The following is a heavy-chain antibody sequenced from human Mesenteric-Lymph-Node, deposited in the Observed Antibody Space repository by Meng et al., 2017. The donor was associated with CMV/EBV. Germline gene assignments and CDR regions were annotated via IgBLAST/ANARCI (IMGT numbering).Heavy chain of an antibody. Sequence: GESLKISCAASGFTFSSYWMSWVRQAPGKGLEWVSSISSSSSYIYYADSVKGRFTISRDNAKNSLYLQMNSLRAEDTAVYYCARDHWSGPYYYYGMDVWGQGTTVTVSS. CDR2: ISSSSSYI. V-gene: IGHV3-21*01. CDR3: ARDHWSGPYYYYGMDV. J-gene: IGHJ6*02. D-gene: IGHD3-3*01. CDR1: GFTFSSYW.